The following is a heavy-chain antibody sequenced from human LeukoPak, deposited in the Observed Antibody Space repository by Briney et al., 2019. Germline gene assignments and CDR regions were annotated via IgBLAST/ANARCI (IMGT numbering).Heavy chain of an antibody. Sequence: PSETLSLTCTVSGGSISSSSYYWGWIRQPPGKGLEWFGSIYYSGSTYYNPSLKSRVTISVDTSKNQFSLKLSSVTAADTAVYYCARQSPGSGRFDYWGQGTLVTVSS. J-gene: IGHJ4*02. CDR1: GGSISSSSYY. D-gene: IGHD2-15*01. CDR2: IYYSGST. CDR3: ARQSPGSGRFDY. V-gene: IGHV4-39*01.